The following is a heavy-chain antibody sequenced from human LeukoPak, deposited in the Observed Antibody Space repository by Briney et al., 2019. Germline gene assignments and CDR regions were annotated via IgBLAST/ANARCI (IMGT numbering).Heavy chain of an antibody. Sequence: SVKVSCKASGYTFTSYGISWVRQAPGQGLEWMGWISAYNGNTNYAQKLQGRVTMTTDTSTSTAYMELRSLRSDDTAVYYCARDTYYYGSGSYSAVYYWGQGTLVTVSS. CDR2: ISAYNGNT. D-gene: IGHD3-10*01. V-gene: IGHV1-18*01. CDR1: GYTFTSYG. J-gene: IGHJ4*02. CDR3: ARDTYYYGSGSYSAVYY.